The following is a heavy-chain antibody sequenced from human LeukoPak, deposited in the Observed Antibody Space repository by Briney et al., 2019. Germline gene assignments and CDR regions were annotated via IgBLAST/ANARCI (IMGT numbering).Heavy chain of an antibody. CDR3: ARDFWSGPGDY. V-gene: IGHV1-2*02. Sequence: ASVKVSCKASGYSFTGYYVHWVRQAPGQGLEWMGWINPNSGGTKYAQKFQGRVTMTSDTSISTAYMELSRLISDDTAVYYCARDFWSGPGDYWGQGTLVTVSS. CDR1: GYSFTGYY. D-gene: IGHD3-3*01. CDR2: INPNSGGT. J-gene: IGHJ4*02.